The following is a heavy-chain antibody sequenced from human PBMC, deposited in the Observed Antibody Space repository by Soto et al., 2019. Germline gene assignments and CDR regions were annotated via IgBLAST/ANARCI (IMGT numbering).Heavy chain of an antibody. CDR1: GFTFSTYP. Sequence: RRPACATSGFTFSTYPKRWARQAPGKGLEWVNAVSANGRGTSYADSVKGRFTILRDNSKNTLFLQMNSLRADDTAVYFCVKKRSYDRTNYDHFGYWGQGTLVTDSS. CDR3: VKKRSYDRTNYDHFGY. J-gene: IGHJ4*02. V-gene: IGHV3-23*01. D-gene: IGHD3-22*01. CDR2: VSANGRGT.